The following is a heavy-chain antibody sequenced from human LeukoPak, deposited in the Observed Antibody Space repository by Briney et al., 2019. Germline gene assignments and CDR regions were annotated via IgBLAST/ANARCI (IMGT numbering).Heavy chain of an antibody. V-gene: IGHV1-18*01. Sequence: ASVKVSCKASGYTFTSYGISWVRQAPGQGLEWMGWISAYNGNTNYAQKLQGRVTMTTDTSTSTAYMELRGLRSDDTAVYYCARGPPDIVVVPAAKPGYYYYGMDVWGQGTTVTVSS. J-gene: IGHJ6*02. CDR1: GYTFTSYG. D-gene: IGHD2-2*01. CDR2: ISAYNGNT. CDR3: ARGPPDIVVVPAAKPGYYYYGMDV.